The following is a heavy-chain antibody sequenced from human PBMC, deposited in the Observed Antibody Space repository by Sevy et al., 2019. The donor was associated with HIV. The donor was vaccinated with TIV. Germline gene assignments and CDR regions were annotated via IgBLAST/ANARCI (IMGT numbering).Heavy chain of an antibody. CDR2: IIPILGTV. CDR1: GGTFSRYG. Sequence: ASVKVSCKASGGTFSRYGISWVRQAPGQGLEWMGGIIPILGTVNYAQKFQGRVTITADESTKTAYMELSSLRSEDTAVYYCARGGGNSWHYFDYWGQETLVTVSS. V-gene: IGHV1-69*13. CDR3: ARGGGNSWHYFDY. D-gene: IGHD2-15*01. J-gene: IGHJ4*02.